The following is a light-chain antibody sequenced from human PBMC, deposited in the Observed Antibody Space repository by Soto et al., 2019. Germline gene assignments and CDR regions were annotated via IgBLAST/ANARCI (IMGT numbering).Light chain of an antibody. V-gene: IGKV3-15*01. CDR1: QSVSSN. CDR2: GAS. Sequence: DIVMTQSPATLSVSPGERATLSCRASQSVSSNLAWYQQRPGQAPRLLIYGASTRATGITARISGSGSATEFTITISRLQSEDVAVYYCQQYNAWPLSFGGGTKVEIK. J-gene: IGKJ4*01. CDR3: QQYNAWPLS.